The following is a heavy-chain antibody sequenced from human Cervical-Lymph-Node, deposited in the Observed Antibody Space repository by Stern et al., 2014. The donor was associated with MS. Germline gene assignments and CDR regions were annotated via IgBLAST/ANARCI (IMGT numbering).Heavy chain of an antibody. CDR1: GAYITSFY. V-gene: IGHV4-59*01. CDR3: ARGGARLQGLDF. CDR2: IYHSGST. D-gene: IGHD5-12*01. J-gene: IGHJ4*02. Sequence: QVQLQESGPGLVRPSETLSLTCSLSGAYITSFYWSWIRQPPGKGLEWIGYIYHSGSTNYSPSLKSRVTISVDTSKNQFSRHLPSVTAADTAVYYCARGGARLQGLDFWGQGVLVTVSS.